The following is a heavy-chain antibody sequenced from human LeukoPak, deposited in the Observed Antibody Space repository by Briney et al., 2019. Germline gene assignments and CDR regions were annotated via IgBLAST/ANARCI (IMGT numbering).Heavy chain of an antibody. CDR2: IRYDGSNK. D-gene: IGHD4-17*01. CDR1: GFTFSSYG. V-gene: IGHV3-30*02. Sequence: PGGSLRLSCAASGFTFSSYGMHWVRQAPGKGLEWVAFIRYDGSNKYYADSVKGRFTISRDNSKNTLYLQMNSLRAEDTAVYYCAKDPPTTVTTRYFDYWGQGTLVTVSS. CDR3: AKDPPTTVTTRYFDY. J-gene: IGHJ4*02.